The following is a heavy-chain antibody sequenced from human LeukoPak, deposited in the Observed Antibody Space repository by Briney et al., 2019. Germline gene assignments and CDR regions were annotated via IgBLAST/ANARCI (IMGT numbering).Heavy chain of an antibody. CDR2: INHSGST. CDR3: ATESVYYYCGMDV. V-gene: IGHV4-34*01. J-gene: IGHJ6*02. Sequence: SETLSLTCAVYGGSFSGYYWSWIRQPPGKGLEWIGEINHSGSTNYNPSLKSRVTISVDTSKNQFSLKLSSVTAADTAVYYCATESVYYYCGMDVWGQGTTVTVSS. CDR1: GGSFSGYY. D-gene: IGHD3-3*01.